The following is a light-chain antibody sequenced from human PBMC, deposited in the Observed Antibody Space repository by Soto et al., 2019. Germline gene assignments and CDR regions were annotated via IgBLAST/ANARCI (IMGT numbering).Light chain of an antibody. J-gene: IGKJ1*01. CDR2: KAS. Sequence: DIQMTQSPSTLSASVGDRVTITCRASQSISSWLAWYQQKPGKAPKRLIYKASSLDSGVPSRFSGSGSGTEFTLTISSLQPDDFATYYCQQYNSYWTFGQGTKVEIK. V-gene: IGKV1-5*03. CDR1: QSISSW. CDR3: QQYNSYWT.